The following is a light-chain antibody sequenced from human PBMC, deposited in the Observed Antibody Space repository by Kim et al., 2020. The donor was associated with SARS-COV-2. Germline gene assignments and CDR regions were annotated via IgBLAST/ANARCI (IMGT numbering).Light chain of an antibody. V-gene: IGLV2-11*01. Sequence: QSALTQPRSVSGSPGQSVTISCTGTSSDVGTYNYVSWYQQHPGKAPKLMISDVTERPSGVPDRFSGSKSGNTASLTISGLQTEDEADYYCSSYAGTYTWVFGGGTQLTVL. CDR3: SSYAGTYTWV. J-gene: IGLJ3*02. CDR1: SSDVGTYNY. CDR2: DVT.